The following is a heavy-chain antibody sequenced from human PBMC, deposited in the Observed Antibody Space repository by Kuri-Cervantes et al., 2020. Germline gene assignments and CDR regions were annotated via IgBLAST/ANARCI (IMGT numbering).Heavy chain of an antibody. CDR3: ARTSGYYVY. V-gene: IGHV4-4*07. CDR1: GGSISSYY. D-gene: IGHD3-22*01. CDR2: IYTSGSA. Sequence: GSLRLSCTVSGGSISSYYWSWIRQPAGKGLEWIGRIYTSGSANYNPSLKSRVTISVDKSKNQFSLKLSSVTAADTAVYYCARTSGYYVYWGQGTLVTVSS. J-gene: IGHJ4*02.